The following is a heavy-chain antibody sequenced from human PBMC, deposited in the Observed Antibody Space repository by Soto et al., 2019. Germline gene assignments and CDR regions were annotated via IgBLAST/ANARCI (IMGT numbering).Heavy chain of an antibody. CDR3: ALEYSSYYFDY. V-gene: IGHV2-5*02. J-gene: IGHJ4*02. D-gene: IGHD6-6*01. CDR2: IYWDDDK. Sequence: QITLKESGPTLVKPTQTLTLTCTFSGFSLSTSGVGVGWIRQPPGKALEWLALIYWDDDKRYSPSLKSRLTXTXXTSKHQVVLTMPNMDPVDTATYYCALEYSSYYFDYWGQGTLVTVSS. CDR1: GFSLSTSGVG.